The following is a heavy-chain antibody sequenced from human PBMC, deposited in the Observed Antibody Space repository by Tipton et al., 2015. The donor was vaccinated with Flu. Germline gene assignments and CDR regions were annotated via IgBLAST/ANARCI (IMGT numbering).Heavy chain of an antibody. D-gene: IGHD4-11*01. CDR3: ARRDYSNYVSDPKSWFDP. Sequence: TLSLTCTVSGYSIIGSSYSWGWIRQPPGKGLEWIGNMYHTGSAYYNPSLKSRVTISLDTSRNQLSLKLASVTAADTAVYYCARRDYSNYVSDPKSWFDPWGQGTLVTISS. CDR2: MYHTGSA. J-gene: IGHJ5*02. V-gene: IGHV4-38-2*02. CDR1: GYSIIGSSYS.